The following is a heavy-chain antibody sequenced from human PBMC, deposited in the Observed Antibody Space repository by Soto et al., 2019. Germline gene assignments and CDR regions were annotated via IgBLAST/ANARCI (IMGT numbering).Heavy chain of an antibody. J-gene: IGHJ4*02. CDR2: MHHSGRT. CDR1: GAYMRNDYYY. Sequence: SETLSLTCAVSGAYMRNDYYYWSWVRQKPGKDLEWIGHMHHSGRTHYTPSLKIRVTLSVDTSKNQFSLKLSSVTAADTAVYYCARSLGGYQIDYWGQGTLVTVSS. CDR3: ARSLGGYQIDY. V-gene: IGHV4-30-4*08. D-gene: IGHD3-22*01.